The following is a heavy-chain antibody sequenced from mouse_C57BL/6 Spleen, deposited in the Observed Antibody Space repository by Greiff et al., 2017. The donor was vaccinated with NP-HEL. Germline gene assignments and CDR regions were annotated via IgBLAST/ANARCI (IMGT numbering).Heavy chain of an antibody. Sequence: LEESGAELAKPGASVKLSCKASGYTFTSYWMHWVKQRPGQGLEWIGYINPSSGYTKYKQKFKDKATLTVDKSSSTAYMQLSSLTSEDSAVYYCAKIYDGFAYWGQGTLVTVSA. J-gene: IGHJ3*01. CDR1: GYTFTSYW. CDR2: INPSSGYT. CDR3: AKIYDGFAY. V-gene: IGHV1-7*01. D-gene: IGHD2-12*01.